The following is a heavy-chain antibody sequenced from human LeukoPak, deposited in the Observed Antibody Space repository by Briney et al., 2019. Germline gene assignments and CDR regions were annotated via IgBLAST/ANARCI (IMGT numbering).Heavy chain of an antibody. J-gene: IGHJ4*02. D-gene: IGHD3-3*01. CDR1: GGSFSGYS. Sequence: SETLSLTCAVYGGSFSGYSWSWIRQPPGKGLEWIGEINHSGGTNYNPSLKSRVTISIDTSKNQFSLKLSSVTAADTAVYYCARSLYYTAGFTSAPDYWGQGTLVTVSS. CDR3: ARSLYYTAGFTSAPDY. V-gene: IGHV4-34*01. CDR2: INHSGGT.